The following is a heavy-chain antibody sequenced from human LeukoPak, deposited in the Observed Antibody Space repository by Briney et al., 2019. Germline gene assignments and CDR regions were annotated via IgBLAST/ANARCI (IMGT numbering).Heavy chain of an antibody. CDR2: IRGDGGTT. J-gene: IGHJ4*02. D-gene: IGHD1-26*01. Sequence: GGSLRPSCAASGFTFSNYYMHWVRQAPGKGLVWVSRIRGDGGTTMYADSVKGRFTISRDNAKNTLYLQMNSLRAEDTAVFYCAREHRDAGATIDYWGQGTPVTVSS. CDR3: AREHRDAGATIDY. V-gene: IGHV3-74*03. CDR1: GFTFSNYY.